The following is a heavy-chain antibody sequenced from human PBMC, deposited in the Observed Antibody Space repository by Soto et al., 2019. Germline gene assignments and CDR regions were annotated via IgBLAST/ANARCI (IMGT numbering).Heavy chain of an antibody. Sequence: GGSLRLSCAASGFTFSSYEMNWVRQAPGKGLEWVSYISSSGSTIYYADSVKGRFTISRDNAKHSLYLQMNSLRAEDTAVYYCASRYCSSTSCYMYYYYYGMDVWGQGTTVTVSS. J-gene: IGHJ6*02. V-gene: IGHV3-48*03. CDR3: ASRYCSSTSCYMYYYYYGMDV. CDR2: ISSSGSTI. CDR1: GFTFSSYE. D-gene: IGHD2-2*02.